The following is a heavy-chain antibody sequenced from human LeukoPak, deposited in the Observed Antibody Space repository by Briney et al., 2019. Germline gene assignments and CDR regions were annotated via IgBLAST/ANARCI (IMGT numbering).Heavy chain of an antibody. CDR2: ISFSGNTR. V-gene: IGHV3-11*01. D-gene: IGHD1-14*01. CDR1: GFSLSDYY. CDR3: ARDQETPGPQGHYGLDV. J-gene: IGHJ6*02. Sequence: GGSLRLSCAASGFSLSDYYMSWIRQAPGKGLEWISYISFSGNTRYYSDSVKGRFTISRDNAKNSLYLQMNSLRAEDTALYYCARDQETPGPQGHYGLDVWGQGTTVTVSS.